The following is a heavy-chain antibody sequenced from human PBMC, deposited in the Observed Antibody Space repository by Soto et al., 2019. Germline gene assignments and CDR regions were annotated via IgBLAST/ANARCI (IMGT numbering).Heavy chain of an antibody. V-gene: IGHV4-39*01. J-gene: IGHJ4*02. CDR3: ARRGVVVAAPFDY. Sequence: QLQLQESGPGLVKPSETLSLTCTVSGGSISSSSYYWGWIRQPPGKGLEWIGSIYYSGSTYYNPSLKSRVTISVDTSKNPFSLKLSSVTAADTAVYYCARRGVVVAAPFDYWGQGTLVTVSS. CDR1: GGSISSSSYY. D-gene: IGHD2-15*01. CDR2: IYYSGST.